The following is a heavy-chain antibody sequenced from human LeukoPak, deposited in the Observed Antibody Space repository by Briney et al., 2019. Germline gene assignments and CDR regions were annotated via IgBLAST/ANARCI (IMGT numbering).Heavy chain of an antibody. D-gene: IGHD5-18*01. CDR2: NSGSGSST. Sequence: GALRLPCAASGFTFSSQALSRVPQAPGKGLEWVSANSGSGSSTYYADSVKGRFTISRDNSKNTLYLQMNSLRAEDTAVYYCAKDPYTAMAPYYFDYWGQGTLVTVSS. V-gene: IGHV3-23*01. CDR1: GFTFSSQA. J-gene: IGHJ4*02. CDR3: AKDPYTAMAPYYFDY.